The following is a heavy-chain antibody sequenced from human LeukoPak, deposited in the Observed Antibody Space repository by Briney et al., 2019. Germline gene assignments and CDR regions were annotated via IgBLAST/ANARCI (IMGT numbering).Heavy chain of an antibody. CDR3: AREFYAGNDC. J-gene: IGHJ4*02. Sequence: PGGSLRLSCAASGFSFSSYLRHWVRQAPGKGLVWVSRVNRDGSVTGHADSVKGRFTISRDNARNTVYLQMNNLRVEDTAVYYCAREFYAGNDCWGQGTLVTVSS. CDR2: VNRDGSVT. D-gene: IGHD5/OR15-5a*01. V-gene: IGHV3-74*01. CDR1: GFSFSSYL.